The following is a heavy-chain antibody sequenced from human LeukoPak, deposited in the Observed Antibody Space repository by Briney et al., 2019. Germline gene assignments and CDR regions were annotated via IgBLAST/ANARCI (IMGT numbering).Heavy chain of an antibody. CDR1: GSSFTNYW. D-gene: IGHD1-1*01. CDR2: IYPDDSDT. V-gene: IGHV5-51*01. Sequence: GESLKISCKGSGSSFTNYWIGWVRQMPGKGLEWMGIIYPDDSDTRYSPSFQGQVTISADKSIRTAYLHWSSLKASDTAIYYCARHFGNWKNFDFWGRGTLVTVSS. CDR3: ARHFGNWKNFDF. J-gene: IGHJ4*02.